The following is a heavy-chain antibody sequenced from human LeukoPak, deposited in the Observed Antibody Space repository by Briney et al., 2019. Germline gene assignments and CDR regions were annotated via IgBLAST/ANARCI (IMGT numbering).Heavy chain of an antibody. J-gene: IGHJ3*02. V-gene: IGHV3-53*01. CDR3: ARVGMITFGGGAFDI. CDR1: GFTVSSNY. Sequence: TGGSLRLSCAASGFTVSSNYVSWVRQAPGKGLEWVSVIYSGGTTYYADSVKGRFTISRDNSKNTLYLQMNSLRAEDTAVYYCARVGMITFGGGAFDIWGQGTMVTVSS. D-gene: IGHD3-16*01. CDR2: IYSGGTT.